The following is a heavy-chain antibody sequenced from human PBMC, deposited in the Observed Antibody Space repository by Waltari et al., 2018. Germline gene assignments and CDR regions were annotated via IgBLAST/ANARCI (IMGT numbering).Heavy chain of an antibody. CDR3: AREVAYGDYLGRFDI. V-gene: IGHV4-38-2*02. CDR1: SSSISAGSY. Sequence: QVQLQESGPGLVKPSETRSLTCIVSSSSISAGSYWGWIRQTPGQGLEWIGSIHHSGSAYYNSPLKSRATMSIDTSKNQFSLRLRSVTAADTAVYYCAREVAYGDYLGRFDIWGQGTMVTVSS. CDR2: IHHSGSA. J-gene: IGHJ3*02. D-gene: IGHD4-17*01.